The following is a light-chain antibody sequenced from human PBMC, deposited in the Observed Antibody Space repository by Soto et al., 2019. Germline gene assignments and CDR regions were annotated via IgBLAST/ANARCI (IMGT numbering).Light chain of an antibody. V-gene: IGKV1-17*01. CDR2: AAS. CDR1: QGIRND. J-gene: IGKJ1*01. Sequence: DIQMTPSPSSLSASVGARVTITCRARQGIRNDLCWYQQKPGKAPKRLIYAASSLQSGVPSTFSGSGSFTEFTLTNSSPQTEDCATYYYLPHNSYPRTFGQGTKVEIK. CDR3: LPHNSYPRT.